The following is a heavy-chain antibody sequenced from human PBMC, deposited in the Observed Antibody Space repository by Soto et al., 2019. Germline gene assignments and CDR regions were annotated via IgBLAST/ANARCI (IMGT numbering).Heavy chain of an antibody. CDR2: IKEDGSEK. D-gene: IGHD6-6*01. V-gene: IGHV3-7*05. CDR1: GFTFSTHW. CDR3: ARLPPYSSSSNFDY. J-gene: IGHJ4*02. Sequence: GGSLRLSCAASGFTFSTHWMSWVRQAPGKGLEWVANIKEDGSEKYYVDSVKGRFSISRDNAKNSLYLQMNNLRAEDTAVYYCARLPPYSSSSNFDYWGQGTLVTVSS.